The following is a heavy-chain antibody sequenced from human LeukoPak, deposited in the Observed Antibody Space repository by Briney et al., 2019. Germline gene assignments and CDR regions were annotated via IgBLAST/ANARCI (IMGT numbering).Heavy chain of an antibody. Sequence: SETLSLTCAVYGGSFSGYYWSWIRQPPGKGLEWVGEINHSGSTNYNTPLKSRVTISVDTSKNQFSLKLSSVTAADTAEYYCARRGYSYGWFYHAFDIWGQGTMVTVSS. J-gene: IGHJ3*02. D-gene: IGHD5-18*01. CDR3: ARRGYSYGWFYHAFDI. CDR1: GGSFSGYY. CDR2: INHSGST. V-gene: IGHV4-34*01.